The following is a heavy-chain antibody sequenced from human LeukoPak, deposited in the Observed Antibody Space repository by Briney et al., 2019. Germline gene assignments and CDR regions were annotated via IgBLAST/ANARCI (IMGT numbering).Heavy chain of an antibody. CDR1: GYTFTGYY. J-gene: IGHJ6*03. Sequence: GASVKVSCKAPGYTFTGYYMHWVRQAPGQGLEWMGWINPNSGGTNYAQKFQGRVTMTRDTSTSTAYMELSRLRSDDTAVYYCARAPYYYYYMDVWGKGTTVTVSS. V-gene: IGHV1-2*02. CDR3: ARAPYYYYYMDV. CDR2: INPNSGGT.